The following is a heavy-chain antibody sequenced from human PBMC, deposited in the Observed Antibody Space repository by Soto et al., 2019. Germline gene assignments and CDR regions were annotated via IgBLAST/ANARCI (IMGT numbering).Heavy chain of an antibody. V-gene: IGHV5-51*01. CDR1: GYSFTSYW. D-gene: IGHD6-6*01. J-gene: IGHJ5*02. CDR2: IYPGDSDT. CDR3: ARPNPPSSIAGGHNWFDP. Sequence: GESLKISCKGSGYSFTSYWIGWVRQMPGKGLEWMGIIYPGDSDTRYSPSFQGQVTISADKSISTAYLQWSSLKASDTAMYYCARPNPPSSIAGGHNWFDPWGQGTLVTVSS.